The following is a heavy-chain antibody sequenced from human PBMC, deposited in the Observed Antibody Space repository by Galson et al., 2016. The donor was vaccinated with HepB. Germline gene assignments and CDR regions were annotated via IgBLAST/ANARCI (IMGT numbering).Heavy chain of an antibody. CDR2: ISYDGSNK. D-gene: IGHD5-18*01. Sequence: SLRLSCAASGFTFSSYAMHWVRQAPGKGLEWVAVISYDGSNKYYADSVKGRFTISRDNSKNTLYLQMNSLRPEDTAVYYCARDPSPQVQLWPPAYYYYYGMDVWGQGTTVTVSS. CDR1: GFTFSSYA. CDR3: ARDPSPQVQLWPPAYYYYYGMDV. V-gene: IGHV3-30-3*01. J-gene: IGHJ6*02.